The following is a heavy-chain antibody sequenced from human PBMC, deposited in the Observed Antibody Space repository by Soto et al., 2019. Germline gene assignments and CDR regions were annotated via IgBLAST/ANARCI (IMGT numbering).Heavy chain of an antibody. V-gene: IGHV3-15*07. CDR1: GFTFSNAW. J-gene: IGHJ4*02. D-gene: IGHD3-22*01. CDR3: TSTKRSHSSGYYHY. CDR2: IKSKTDGGTT. Sequence: GGSLRLSCAASGFTFSNAWMNWVRQAPGKGLEWVGRIKSKTDGGTTDYAAPVKGRFTISRDDSKNTLYLQMNSLKTEDTAVYYCTSTKRSHSSGYYHYWGQGTLVTVSS.